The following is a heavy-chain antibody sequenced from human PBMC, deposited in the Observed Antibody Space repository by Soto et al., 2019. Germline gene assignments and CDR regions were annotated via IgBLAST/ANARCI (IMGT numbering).Heavy chain of an antibody. CDR2: IYHSGRT. J-gene: IGHJ5*01. Sequence: QVQLQQSGPGLVKPSETLSLTCAVSGGSISNNNWWSWVRQPPGKGLEWIGEIYHSGRTNYNPSLKSRVSISADTSTNHFSLNLNSVTAAATAIYYCARGGSGYDWFDSWGQGTLVTVSS. D-gene: IGHD5-12*01. CDR3: ARGGSGYDWFDS. V-gene: IGHV4-4*02. CDR1: GGSISNNNW.